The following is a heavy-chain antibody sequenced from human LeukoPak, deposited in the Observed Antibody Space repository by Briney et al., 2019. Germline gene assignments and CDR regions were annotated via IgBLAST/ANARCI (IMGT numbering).Heavy chain of an antibody. CDR3: ARRSAYVFDY. Sequence: PGGSLRLSCAASGFTFSSYEMNWVRQAPGKGLELISYISSSGSTIYYADSVKGRFTISRDNAKNSLYLQMNSLRAEDTTLYYCARRSAYVFDYWGQGTLVTVSS. V-gene: IGHV3-48*03. CDR1: GFTFSSYE. CDR2: ISSSGSTI. J-gene: IGHJ4*02. D-gene: IGHD5-12*01.